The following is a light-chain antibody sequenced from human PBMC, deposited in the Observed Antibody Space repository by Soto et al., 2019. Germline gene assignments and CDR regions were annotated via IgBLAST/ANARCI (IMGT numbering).Light chain of an antibody. V-gene: IGKV1-39*01. CDR3: QQQYSYPHP. CDR1: QYISTY. CDR2: AAS. Sequence: MEMTQAPSSGSASVGERVNITCLASQYISTYLNCYHQKPRKATHLLIYAASNLQSGVTSSFIGSRSGTAFTPTTISLQPQDLPTYYCQQQYSYPHPFGQGTKV. J-gene: IGKJ1*01.